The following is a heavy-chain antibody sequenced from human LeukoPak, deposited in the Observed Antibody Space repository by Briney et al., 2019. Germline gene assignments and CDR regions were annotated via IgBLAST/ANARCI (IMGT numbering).Heavy chain of an antibody. Sequence: SETLSLTCAVYGGSFSGYYWSWIRQPPGKGLEWIGEINHSGSTNYNPSLKSRVTISVDTSKNQFSLKLSSVTAADTAVYFCARDPTTVTKGFDIWGQGTLVTVSS. CDR1: GGSFSGYY. D-gene: IGHD4-17*01. V-gene: IGHV4-34*01. CDR2: INHSGST. CDR3: ARDPTTVTKGFDI. J-gene: IGHJ3*02.